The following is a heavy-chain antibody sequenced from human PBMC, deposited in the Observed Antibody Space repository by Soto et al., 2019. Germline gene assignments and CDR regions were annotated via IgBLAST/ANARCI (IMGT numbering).Heavy chain of an antibody. CDR3: ARDSSSWKYLV. V-gene: IGHV4-61*01. CDR2: IYYTGST. CDR1: GGSVSSGTYY. D-gene: IGHD1-7*01. J-gene: IGHJ4*02. Sequence: QVQLQESGPGLVKPSETLSLTCTVSGGSVSSGTYYWSWIRQPPGKGLEWIGYIYYTGSTNYNPSPKSRVTISVDTSTTQFSLKLNSVTAADTAVYYCARDSSSWKYLVWGQGTLVTVSS.